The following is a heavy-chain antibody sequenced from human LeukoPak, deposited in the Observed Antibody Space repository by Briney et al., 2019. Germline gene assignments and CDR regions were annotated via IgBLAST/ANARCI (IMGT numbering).Heavy chain of an antibody. D-gene: IGHD2-21*02. CDR2: IYTSGST. Sequence: SETLSLTCTVSGGSISSGSYYWSWIRQPAGKGLEWIGRIYTSGSTNYNPSLTSRVTISVDTSKNQFSLKLRSVTAADTAVYYCARERVWRYCGGDSCGWFDPWGQGTLVTVSS. J-gene: IGHJ5*02. V-gene: IGHV4-61*02. CDR1: GGSISSGSYY. CDR3: ARERVWRYCGGDSCGWFDP.